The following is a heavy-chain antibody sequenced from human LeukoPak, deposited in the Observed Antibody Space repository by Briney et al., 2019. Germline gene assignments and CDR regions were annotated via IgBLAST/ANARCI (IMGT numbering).Heavy chain of an antibody. V-gene: IGHV3-30*02. CDR1: GFTFSSYG. CDR2: IRYDGSNK. J-gene: IGHJ5*02. CDR3: AREEWGERGNWFDP. D-gene: IGHD3-16*01. Sequence: GGSLRLSCAASGFTFSSYGMHWVRQAPGKGLEWVAFIRYDGSNKYYADSVKGRFTFSRDNSKNTLYLQMNSLRAEDTAVYYCAREEWGERGNWFDPWGQGTLVTVSS.